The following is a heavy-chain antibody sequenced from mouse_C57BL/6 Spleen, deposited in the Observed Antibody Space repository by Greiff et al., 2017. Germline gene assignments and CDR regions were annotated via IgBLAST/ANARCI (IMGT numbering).Heavy chain of an antibody. CDR3: ARSFDGYYFFAY. D-gene: IGHD2-3*01. CDR1: GYTFTSYW. J-gene: IGHJ3*01. V-gene: IGHV1-69*01. CDR2: IDPSDSYT. Sequence: QVQLQQPGAELVMPGASVKLSCKASGYTFTSYWMHWVKQRPGQGLEWIGEIDPSDSYTNYNQKFKGKSTLTVDKSSSTAYMQLSSLTSEDSAVYYCARSFDGYYFFAYWGQGTLVTVSA.